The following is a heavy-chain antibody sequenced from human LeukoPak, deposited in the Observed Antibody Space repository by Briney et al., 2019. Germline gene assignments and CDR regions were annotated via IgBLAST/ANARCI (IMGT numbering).Heavy chain of an antibody. D-gene: IGHD2-2*01. Sequence: GASVKVSCKASVYTFTSYGISWVRQAPGQGLELMGWIYTWNGDTNYAQRLQGRVTMTTDTSTSTAYMELGSLRSDETAVYYCARDAGYCSSISCRYNWFDPWGQGTLVTVSS. CDR3: ARDAGYCSSISCRYNWFDP. J-gene: IGHJ5*02. CDR2: IYTWNGDT. V-gene: IGHV1-18*01. CDR1: VYTFTSYG.